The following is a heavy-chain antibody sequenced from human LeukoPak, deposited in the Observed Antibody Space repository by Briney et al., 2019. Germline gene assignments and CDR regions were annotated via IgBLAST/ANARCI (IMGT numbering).Heavy chain of an antibody. CDR1: GFTFRDYA. CDR3: TTASTMVGGVPDY. D-gene: IGHD3-10*01. V-gene: IGHV3-23*01. Sequence: GGSLRLSCAASGFTFRDYAMTWLRQAPGKGPEWVSANSASGGSFYYADSVRGRFTISRDNSKNTLYLQMNGLRVEDPAVYYCTTASTMVGGVPDYGGGEPRVPVSS. CDR2: NSASGGSF. J-gene: IGHJ4*02.